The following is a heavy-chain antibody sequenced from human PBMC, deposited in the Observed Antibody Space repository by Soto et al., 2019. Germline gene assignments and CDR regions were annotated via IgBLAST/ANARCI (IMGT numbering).Heavy chain of an antibody. D-gene: IGHD1-1*01. Sequence: EVQLVESGGGLVKPGGSLRLSCAAYGFTFSSYSMNWVRQAPGKGLEWVSSISSSSSYVYYADSVKGRFTISRDNAKNSLYLQMNSLTAEDTAVYYCARDRHETTALAPYNWFESWGQGTLVTVSS. CDR3: ARDRHETTALAPYNWFES. J-gene: IGHJ5*01. V-gene: IGHV3-21*01. CDR1: GFTFSSYS. CDR2: ISSSSSYV.